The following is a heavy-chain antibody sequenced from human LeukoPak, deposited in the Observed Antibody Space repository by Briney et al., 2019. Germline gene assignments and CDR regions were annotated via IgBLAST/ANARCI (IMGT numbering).Heavy chain of an antibody. V-gene: IGHV4-31*02. CDR1: GFTVSSNY. CDR3: ARAGQWLVPQYFDY. D-gene: IGHD6-19*01. CDR2: IYYSGNT. Sequence: LRLSCAASGFTVSSNYMSWIRQHPGKGLEWIGYIYYSGNTYYSPSLRGRITISVDTSKNQFSLKLSSVTAADTAVYYCARAGQWLVPQYFDYWGQGTLVTVSS. J-gene: IGHJ4*02.